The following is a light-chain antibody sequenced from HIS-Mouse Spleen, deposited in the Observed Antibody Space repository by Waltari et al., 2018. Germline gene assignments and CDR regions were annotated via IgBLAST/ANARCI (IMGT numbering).Light chain of an antibody. V-gene: IGLV3-10*01. Sequence: SYELTQPPSVSVSPGQTARITGSGDALPKKETYWYQQKSGQAPVLVIYEDSKRPSGIPERFSGSSSGTMATLTISGAQVEDEADYYCYSTDSSGNHRVFGGGTKLTVL. CDR3: YSTDSSGNHRV. CDR2: EDS. J-gene: IGLJ2*01. CDR1: ALPKKE.